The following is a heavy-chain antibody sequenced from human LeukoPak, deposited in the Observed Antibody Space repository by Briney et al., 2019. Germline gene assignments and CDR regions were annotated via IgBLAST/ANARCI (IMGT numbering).Heavy chain of an antibody. CDR3: AKDHEWNVLTLHDY. CDR1: GFTFSSYA. CDR2: ISGSGGST. D-gene: IGHD1-1*01. J-gene: IGHJ4*02. Sequence: GGSLGLSCAASGFTFSSYAMSWVRQAPGKGLEWVSAISGSGGSTYYADSVKGRFTISRDNSKNTLYLQMNSLRAEDTAVYYCAKDHEWNVLTLHDYWGQGTLVTVSS. V-gene: IGHV3-23*01.